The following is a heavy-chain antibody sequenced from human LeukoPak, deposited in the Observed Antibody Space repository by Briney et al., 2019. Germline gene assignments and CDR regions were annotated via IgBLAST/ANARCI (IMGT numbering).Heavy chain of an antibody. CDR2: TNHSGST. J-gene: IGHJ5*02. V-gene: IGHV4-34*01. Sequence: SETLSLTCAVYGGSFSGYYGSWIRQPPGKGLEWIGETNHSGSTNYNPSLKSRVTISVDTSKNQFSLKLSSVTAADTAVYYCAKPHCSSTSCYTWWFDPWGQGTLVTVSS. CDR1: GGSFSGYY. CDR3: AKPHCSSTSCYTWWFDP. D-gene: IGHD2-2*02.